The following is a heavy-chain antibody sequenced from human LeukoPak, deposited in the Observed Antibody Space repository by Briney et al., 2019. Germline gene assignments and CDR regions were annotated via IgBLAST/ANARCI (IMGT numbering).Heavy chain of an antibody. J-gene: IGHJ1*01. CDR2: IKQDGSEK. CDR3: ARDLSSSSTAYFHH. CDR1: GFTFSSYW. D-gene: IGHD6-6*01. Sequence: GGSLRLSCAASGFTFSSYWMSWVRQAPGKGLEWVANIKQDGSEKYYVDSVKGRFTISRDDAKNSLFLQMNSLRAEDTAVYYCARDLSSSSTAYFHHWGQGTLVTVSS. V-gene: IGHV3-7*01.